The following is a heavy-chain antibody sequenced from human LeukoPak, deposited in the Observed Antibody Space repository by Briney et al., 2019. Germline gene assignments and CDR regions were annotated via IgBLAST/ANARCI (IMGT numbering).Heavy chain of an antibody. CDR1: GGSFSGYY. Sequence: PSETLSLTCAVYGGSFSGYYWSWIRQPPGKGLEWIGEINHSGSTNYNPSLKSRVTISVDTSKNQFSLKLSSVTPEDTAVYYCASGGKIVGATGVPSDAFDIWGQGTMVTVSS. J-gene: IGHJ3*02. D-gene: IGHD1-26*01. V-gene: IGHV4-34*01. CDR3: ASGGKIVGATGVPSDAFDI. CDR2: INHSGST.